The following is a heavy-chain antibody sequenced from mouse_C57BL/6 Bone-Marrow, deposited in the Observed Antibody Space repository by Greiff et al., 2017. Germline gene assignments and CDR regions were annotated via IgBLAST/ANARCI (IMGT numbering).Heavy chain of an antibody. CDR3: ARQYYYGSSYDAMDY. J-gene: IGHJ4*01. D-gene: IGHD1-1*01. CDR1: GFTFSDYG. CDR2: ISNLAYSI. V-gene: IGHV5-15*01. Sequence: EVQLQESGGGLVQPGGSLKLSCAASGFTFSDYGMAWVRQAPRKGPEWVAFISNLAYSIYYADTVTGRFTISRENAKNTLYLEMSSLRSEDTAMYYCARQYYYGSSYDAMDYWGQGTSVTVSS.